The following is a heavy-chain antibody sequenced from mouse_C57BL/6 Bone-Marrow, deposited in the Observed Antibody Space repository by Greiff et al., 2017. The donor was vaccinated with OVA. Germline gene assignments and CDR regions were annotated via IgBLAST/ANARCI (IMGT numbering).Heavy chain of an antibody. V-gene: IGHV1-64*01. CDR1: GYTFTSYW. CDR2: IHPNSGST. D-gene: IGHD1-1*01. CDR3: ASEYYGSSYLFAY. Sequence: VQLKQPGAELVKPGASVKLSCKASGYTFTSYWMHWVKQRPGQGLEWIGMIHPNSGSTNYNEKFKSKATLTVDKSSSTAYMQLSSLTSEDSAVYYCASEYYGSSYLFAYWGQGTLVTVSA. J-gene: IGHJ3*01.